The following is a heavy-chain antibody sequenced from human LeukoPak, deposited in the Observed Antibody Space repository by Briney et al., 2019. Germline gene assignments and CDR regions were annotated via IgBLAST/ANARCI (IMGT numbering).Heavy chain of an antibody. CDR1: GGTFSSYA. Sequence: SVKVSCKASGGTFSSYAISWVRQAPGQGLEWMGGIIPIFGTTNYAQKFQGRVTITADKSTSTAYMELSSLRSEDTAVYYCARVSGSSGLLDYWGQGTLVTVSS. D-gene: IGHD6-19*01. CDR3: ARVSGSSGLLDY. J-gene: IGHJ4*02. CDR2: IIPIFGTT. V-gene: IGHV1-69*06.